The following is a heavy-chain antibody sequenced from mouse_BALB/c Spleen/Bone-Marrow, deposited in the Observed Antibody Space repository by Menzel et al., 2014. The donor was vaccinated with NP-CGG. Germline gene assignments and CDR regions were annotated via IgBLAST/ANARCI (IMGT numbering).Heavy chain of an antibody. CDR3: ARELGRGFAY. D-gene: IGHD4-1*01. Sequence: VKVVESGVELVRPGTSVKVSCKASGYAFTNYWIEWVKQRPGQGLEWIGVINPGSGGINYNEKFKGKATLTADKSSNTAYMQLSSLTSDDSAVYFCARELGRGFAYRGQGTLVTVSA. V-gene: IGHV1-54*01. CDR2: INPGSGGI. CDR1: GYAFTNYW. J-gene: IGHJ3*01.